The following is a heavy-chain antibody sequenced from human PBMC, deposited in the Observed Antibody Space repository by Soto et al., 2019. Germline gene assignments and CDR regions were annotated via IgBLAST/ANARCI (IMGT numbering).Heavy chain of an antibody. CDR3: ARGQYSSPYYYYYYGMDV. V-gene: IGHV4-34*01. CDR2: INHSGST. D-gene: IGHD6-6*01. J-gene: IGHJ6*02. Sequence: SETLSLTCAVYGGSFSGYYWSWIRQPPGKGLEWIGEINHSGSTNYNPSLKSRVTISVDTSKNQFSLKLSSVTAADTAVYYCARGQYSSPYYYYYYGMDVWGQGTTVTVSS. CDR1: GGSFSGYY.